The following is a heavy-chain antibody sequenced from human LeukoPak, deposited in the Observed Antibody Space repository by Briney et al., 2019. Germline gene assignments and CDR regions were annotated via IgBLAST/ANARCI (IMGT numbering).Heavy chain of an antibody. V-gene: IGHV1-8*03. D-gene: IGHD6-19*01. CDR1: GYTFTSYD. CDR3: ARGLQPGAVAGTSEFYYYYYMDV. J-gene: IGHJ6*03. CDR2: MNPNSGNT. Sequence: GASVKVSCKASGYTFTSYDINWVRQATGQGLEWMGWMNPNSGNTGYAQKFQGRVTITRNTSISTAYMELSSLRSEDTAVYYCARGLQPGAVAGTSEFYYYYYMDVWGKGTTVTVSS.